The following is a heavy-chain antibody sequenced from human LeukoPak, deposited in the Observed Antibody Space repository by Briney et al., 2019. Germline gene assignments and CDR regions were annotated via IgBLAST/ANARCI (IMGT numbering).Heavy chain of an antibody. D-gene: IGHD6-19*01. CDR1: GFTFDDYA. CDR2: ISWNGGSI. V-gene: IGHV3-9*01. CDR3: AKDVSGSNAFDI. Sequence: PGRSLRLSCAASGFTFDDYAMHWVRQAPGKGLEWVSGISWNGGSIGYADSVKGRFTISRDNAKNSLYLQMNSLRAEDTALYYCAKDVSGSNAFDIWGQGTMVTVSS. J-gene: IGHJ3*02.